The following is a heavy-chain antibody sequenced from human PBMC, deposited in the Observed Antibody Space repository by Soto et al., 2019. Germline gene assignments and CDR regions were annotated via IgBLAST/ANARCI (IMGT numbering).Heavy chain of an antibody. CDR2: ISAYNGNT. CDR3: ARDSSFYSSSSVFDY. V-gene: IGHV1-18*01. D-gene: IGHD6-6*01. J-gene: IGHJ4*02. CDR1: GYTFTSYG. Sequence: GASVKVSCKASGYTFTSYGISWVRQAPGQGLEWMGWISAYNGNTNYAQKLQGRVTMTTDTSTSTAYMELRSLRSDDTAVYYCARDSSFYSSSSVFDYWGQGXLVTVYS.